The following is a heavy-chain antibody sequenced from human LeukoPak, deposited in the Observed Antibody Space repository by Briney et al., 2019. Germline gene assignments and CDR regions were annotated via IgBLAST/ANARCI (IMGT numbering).Heavy chain of an antibody. CDR1: GGSISSYY. D-gene: IGHD5-18*01. J-gene: IGHJ6*02. CDR2: IYYSGST. Sequence: EASETLSLTCTVSGGSISSYYWSWIRQPPGKGLEWIGYIYYSGSTNYTPSLKSRVTISVDTSKHQFSLKLSSVTAADTAVYYCARHLLGYSYGYGMDYFCYGMDVGGQGTRVSVSS. V-gene: IGHV4-59*08. CDR3: ARHLLGYSYGYGMDYFCYGMDV.